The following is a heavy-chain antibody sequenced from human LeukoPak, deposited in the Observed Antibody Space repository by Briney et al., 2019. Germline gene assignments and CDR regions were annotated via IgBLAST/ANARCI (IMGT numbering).Heavy chain of an antibody. CDR3: VRDPDPADDSSAYCFDY. CDR2: INPSGGST. Sequence: GSVKVSCKASGHTLNDYYMHWVRQAPGQGLEWMGIINPSGGSTSYAQKFQGRVTMTRDTSTSTVYLELSSLRSEDTAVYFCVRDPDPADDSSAYCFDYWGQGTLVTVSS. D-gene: IGHD3-22*01. J-gene: IGHJ4*01. CDR1: GHTLNDYY. V-gene: IGHV1-46*02.